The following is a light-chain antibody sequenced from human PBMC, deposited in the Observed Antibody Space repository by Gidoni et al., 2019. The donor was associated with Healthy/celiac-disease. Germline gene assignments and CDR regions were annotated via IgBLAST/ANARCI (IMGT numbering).Light chain of an antibody. CDR2: QDS. Sequence: SYELTQPPSVSVSPGQTASITCSGAKLGDQYACWYQQKPGQSPVLVIYQDSKRASGIPERFSGSNSGNTAALTIGGTQAMDEADYYCQGWDSSTAVFGGGTKLTVL. J-gene: IGLJ2*01. CDR3: QGWDSSTAV. CDR1: KLGDQY. V-gene: IGLV3-1*01.